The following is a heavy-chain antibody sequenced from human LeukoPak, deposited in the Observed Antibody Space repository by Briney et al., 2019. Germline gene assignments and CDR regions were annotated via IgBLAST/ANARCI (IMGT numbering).Heavy chain of an antibody. D-gene: IGHD3-3*01. CDR3: ASTTIFSFDY. CDR1: GGSISSGDYY. V-gene: IGHV4-30-4*01. J-gene: IGHJ4*02. Sequence: SETLSLTCIVSGGSISSGDYYWSWIRQPPGKGLEWIGYIYYSGSTYYNPPLKSRVTISVDTSKNQFSLTLSSVTAADTAVYYCASTTIFSFDYWGQGTLVTVSS. CDR2: IYYSGST.